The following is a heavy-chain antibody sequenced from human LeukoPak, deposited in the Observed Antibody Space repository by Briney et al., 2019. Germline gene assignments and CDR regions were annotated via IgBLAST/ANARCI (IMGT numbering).Heavy chain of an antibody. V-gene: IGHV4-59*08. CDR3: ARLKLSYSGYAYYYYGMDV. CDR2: IYYSGST. CDR1: GGSISSYY. J-gene: IGHJ6*02. D-gene: IGHD5-12*01. Sequence: LSETLSLTCTVSGGSISSYYWSWIRQPPGKGLEWIGYIYYSGSTNYNPSLKSRVTISVDTSKNQFSLKLSSVTAADTAVYYCARLKLSYSGYAYYYYGMDVWGQGTTVTVSS.